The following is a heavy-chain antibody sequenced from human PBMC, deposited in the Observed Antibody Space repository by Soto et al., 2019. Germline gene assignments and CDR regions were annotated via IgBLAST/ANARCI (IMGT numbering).Heavy chain of an antibody. CDR1: GGSISSYY. CDR2: IYYSGST. J-gene: IGHJ5*02. V-gene: IGHV4-59*01. CDR3: ERGKLGILKWFDP. Sequence: SETLSLTCTVSGGSISSYYWSWIRQPPGKGLEWIGYIYYSGSTNYNPSLKSRVTISVDTSKNQFSLKLSSVTAADTAVYYCERGKLGILKWFDPWGQGTLVTVSS. D-gene: IGHD7-27*01.